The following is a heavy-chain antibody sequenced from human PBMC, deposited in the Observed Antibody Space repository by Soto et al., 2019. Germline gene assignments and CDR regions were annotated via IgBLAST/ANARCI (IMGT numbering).Heavy chain of an antibody. J-gene: IGHJ6*04. CDR1: GFSFSSYD. V-gene: IGHV3-64*01. CDR2: VSRNGINT. Sequence: EEQLVQSGGGLVQPGGSLRLSCAASGFSFSSYDLFWVRQAPGKGLEYVSAVSRNGINTYYANSVKGRFTISRDNSKNIMYLQMGTLRAEDMAVYYWAITYYDFDVWGKGTTVIVSS. D-gene: IGHD3-3*01. CDR3: AITYYDFDV.